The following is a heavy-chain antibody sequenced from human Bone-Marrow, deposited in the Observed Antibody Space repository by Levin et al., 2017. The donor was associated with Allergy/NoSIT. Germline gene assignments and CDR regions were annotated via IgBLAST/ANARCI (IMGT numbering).Heavy chain of an antibody. CDR1: GGSFSGYY. CDR2: INHSGST. J-gene: IGHJ5*02. D-gene: IGHD3-3*01. V-gene: IGHV4-34*01. CDR3: ARRQGRGFLEWFRNNWFDP. Sequence: SCAVYGGSFSGYYWSWIRHPPGKGLEWIGEINHSGSTNYNPSLKSRVTISVDTSKNQFSLKLSSVTAADTAVYYCARRQGRGFLEWFRNNWFDPWGQGTLVTVSS.